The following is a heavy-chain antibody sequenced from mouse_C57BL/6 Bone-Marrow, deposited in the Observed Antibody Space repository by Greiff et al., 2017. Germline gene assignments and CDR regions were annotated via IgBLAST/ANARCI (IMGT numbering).Heavy chain of an antibody. Sequence: VQLRQPGADFVKPGASVKISCKASGYTFTSYWITWVRQGPGQGLEWVGDINPGSGSTNYNEKFKGKVTLTVDTASSTAYMQLSSLTSEDSAVYYCARDGPWYFDVWGTGTTVTVSS. D-gene: IGHD2-3*01. CDR2: INPGSGST. J-gene: IGHJ1*03. CDR1: GYTFTSYW. V-gene: IGHV1-55*01. CDR3: ARDGPWYFDV.